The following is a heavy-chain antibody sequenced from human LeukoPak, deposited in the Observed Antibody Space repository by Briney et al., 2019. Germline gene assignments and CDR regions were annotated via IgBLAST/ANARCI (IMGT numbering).Heavy chain of an antibody. J-gene: IGHJ3*02. CDR3: ATSSKDYGGNSWRVGPPRRYDAFDI. CDR2: IIPIFGTA. D-gene: IGHD4-23*01. CDR1: GGTFSSYA. Sequence: ASVKVSCKASGGTFSSYATSWVRQAPGQGLEWMGGIIPIFGTANYAQKFQGRVTITADESTSTAYMELSSLRSEDTAVYYCATSSKDYGGNSWRVGPPRRYDAFDIWGQGTMVTVSS. V-gene: IGHV1-69*13.